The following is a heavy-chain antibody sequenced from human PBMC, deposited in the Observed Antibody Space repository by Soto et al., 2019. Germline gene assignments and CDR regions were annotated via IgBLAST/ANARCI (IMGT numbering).Heavy chain of an antibody. Sequence: GESLKISCKGSGYNFANYWIGWVRQMPGKGLEWMGMIFPGDSDTKKSPSLQGQITMSVDKSNNSAYLQWRSLRASDTAMYYCAAAYETGLDDFDIWGQGTMVTVSS. J-gene: IGHJ3*02. CDR1: GYNFANYW. CDR2: IFPGDSDT. V-gene: IGHV5-51*01. D-gene: IGHD3-9*01. CDR3: AAAYETGLDDFDI.